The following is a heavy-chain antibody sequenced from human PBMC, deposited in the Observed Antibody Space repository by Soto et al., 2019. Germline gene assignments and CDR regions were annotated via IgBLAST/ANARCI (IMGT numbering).Heavy chain of an antibody. D-gene: IGHD3-16*02. V-gene: IGHV4-34*01. CDR3: ARGPTYYDYVWGSYRRYFDY. CDR1: GGSFMGYD. J-gene: IGHJ4*02. CDR2: INHSGST. Sequence: SETLSLTCAVYGGSFMGYDWSWIRQPPGKGLEWIGEINHSGSTNYNPSLKSRVTISVDTSKNQFSLKLSSVTAADTAVYYCARGPTYYDYVWGSYRRYFDYWGQGTLVTVSS.